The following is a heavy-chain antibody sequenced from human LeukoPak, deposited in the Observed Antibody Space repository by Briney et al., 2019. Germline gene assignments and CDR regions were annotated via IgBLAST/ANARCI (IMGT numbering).Heavy chain of an antibody. CDR2: IIPIFGTA. D-gene: IGHD3-22*01. CDR1: GGTFSSYA. CDR3: ARDSYYDSSGYYSPPFDY. V-gene: IGHV1-69*13. Sequence: SVKVSCKASGGTFSSYAISWARQAPGQGLEWMGGIIPIFGTANYAQKFQGRVTITADESTSTAYMELSSLRSEDTAVYYCARDSYYDSSGYYSPPFDYWGQGTLVTVSS. J-gene: IGHJ4*02.